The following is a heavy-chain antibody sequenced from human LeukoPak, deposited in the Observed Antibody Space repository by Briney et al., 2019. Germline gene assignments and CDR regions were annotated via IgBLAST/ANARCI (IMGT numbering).Heavy chain of an antibody. V-gene: IGHV1-46*01. Sequence: ASVKVSCKASGYTFTSYYMHWVRQAPGQGLEWMGIINPSGGSTSYAQKFQGRVTMARDMSTSTVYMELSSLRAEDTAVYYCARERYSYGYGLDYWGQGTLVTVSS. J-gene: IGHJ4*02. CDR2: INPSGGST. CDR3: ARERYSYGYGLDY. D-gene: IGHD5-18*01. CDR1: GYTFTSYY.